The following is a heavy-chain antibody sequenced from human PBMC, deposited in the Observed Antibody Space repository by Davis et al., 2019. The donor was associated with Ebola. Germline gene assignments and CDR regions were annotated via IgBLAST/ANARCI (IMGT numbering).Heavy chain of an antibody. V-gene: IGHV4-34*01. CDR2: INHSGST. CDR3: ARGRGTVTTRWHYYYGMDV. J-gene: IGHJ6*02. D-gene: IGHD4-17*01. CDR1: GGSISTSY. Sequence: SETLSLTCTVSGGSISTSYWSWIRQPPGKGLEWIGEINHSGSTNYNPSLKSRVTISVDTSKNQFSLKLSSVTAADTAVYYCARGRGTVTTRWHYYYGMDVWGQGTTVTVSS.